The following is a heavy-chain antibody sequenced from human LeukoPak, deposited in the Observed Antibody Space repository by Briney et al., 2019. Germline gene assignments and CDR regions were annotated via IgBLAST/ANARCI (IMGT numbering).Heavy chain of an antibody. J-gene: IGHJ4*02. V-gene: IGHV4-59*08. CDR1: GGSISNYY. CDR2: ISYSGST. CDR3: AGHQGDTTYDY. D-gene: IGHD1-26*01. Sequence: SETLSLTCTVSGGSISNYYWSWIRQPPGKGLEWIGYISYSGSTNYNASLMSRVTMSVDMSKNQFSLRLSSVTAADTAVYYCAGHQGDTTYDYRGQGILVTVSS.